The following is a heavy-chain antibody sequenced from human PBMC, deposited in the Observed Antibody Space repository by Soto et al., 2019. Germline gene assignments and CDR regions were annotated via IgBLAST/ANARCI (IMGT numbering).Heavy chain of an antibody. CDR2: ISYDGSNK. J-gene: IGHJ6*02. Sequence: GGSLRLSCAASGFTFSSYGMHWVRQAPGKGLDWVAVISYDGSNKYYADSVKGRFTISRDNSKNTLYLQMNSLRAEDTAVYYCAKDAPYYDFWSAPTNGMDVWGQGTTVTVSS. CDR1: GFTFSSYG. CDR3: AKDAPYYDFWSAPTNGMDV. D-gene: IGHD3-3*01. V-gene: IGHV3-30*18.